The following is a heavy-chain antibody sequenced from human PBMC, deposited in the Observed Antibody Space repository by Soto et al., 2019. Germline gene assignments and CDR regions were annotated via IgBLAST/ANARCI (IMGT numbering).Heavy chain of an antibody. Sequence: TLSLTCTVSNGAVSSDAVYLTWILRQAGKGLEWSGDVYYRGHTYYHPSLKSRVTISIDTSQNQFSLRLNSVTDPDPAVYYCARSGYTSSDFDTRGQATLVPVSS. CDR3: ARSGYTSSDFDT. J-gene: IGHJ4*01. CDR2: VYYRGHT. CDR1: NGAVSSDAVY. V-gene: IGHV4-31*03. D-gene: IGHD6-13*01.